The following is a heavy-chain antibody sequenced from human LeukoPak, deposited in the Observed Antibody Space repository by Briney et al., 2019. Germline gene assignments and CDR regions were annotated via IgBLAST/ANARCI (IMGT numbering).Heavy chain of an antibody. CDR3: ARDQGYCSGGSCYRNYWFDP. V-gene: IGHV4-30-4*01. D-gene: IGHD2-15*01. CDR1: GGSISSGDYY. Sequence: PSGTLSLTCTVSGGSISSGDYYWSWIRQPPGKGLEWIGYIYYSGSTYYNPSLKSRVTISVDTSKNQFSLKLSSVTAADTAVYYCARDQGYCSGGSCYRNYWFDPWGQGTLVTVSS. CDR2: IYYSGST. J-gene: IGHJ5*02.